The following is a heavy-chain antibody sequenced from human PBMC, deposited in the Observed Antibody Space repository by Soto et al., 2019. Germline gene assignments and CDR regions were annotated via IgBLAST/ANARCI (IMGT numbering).Heavy chain of an antibody. CDR2: SKNKADSYTT. CDR3: TVWGSGNDFGAA. Sequence: EVQLVESGGGLVQPGGSLRLSCAASGFTFSDHYMDWVRQAPGKGLEWVGRSKNKADSYTTEYAASVKGRFTISRDGSKASVFLQMNSLKTEATAVYYCTVWGSGNDFGAAWGQGILVTVS. CDR1: GFTFSDHY. V-gene: IGHV3-72*01. D-gene: IGHD3-10*01. J-gene: IGHJ4*02.